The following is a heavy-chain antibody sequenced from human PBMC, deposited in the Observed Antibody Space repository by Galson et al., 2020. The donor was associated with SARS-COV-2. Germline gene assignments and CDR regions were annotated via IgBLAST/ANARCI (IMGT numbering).Heavy chain of an antibody. J-gene: IGHJ4*02. CDR1: GYTFTGYY. V-gene: IGHV1-2*02. CDR3: ARDYGFTMIVVVSYDLDY. CDR2: INPNSGGT. D-gene: IGHD3-22*01. Sequence: ASVKVSCKASGYTFTGYYMHLVRQAPGQGLEWMGWINPNSGGTNYAQKFQGRVTMTRDTSISTAYMELSRLRSDDTAVYYCARDYGFTMIVVVSYDLDYWGQGTLVTVSS.